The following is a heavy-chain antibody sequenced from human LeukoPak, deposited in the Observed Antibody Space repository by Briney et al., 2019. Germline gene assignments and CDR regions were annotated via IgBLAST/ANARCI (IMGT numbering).Heavy chain of an antibody. CDR2: INPNSGGT. CDR1: GYTFTDHY. D-gene: IGHD6-6*01. V-gene: IGHV1-2*06. J-gene: IGHJ4*02. Sequence: ASVKVSCKASGYTFTDHYMHWVRQAHGQGLEWMGRINPNSGGTNYAKKFQGRVTMTRDTSISTVYMELSGLRSDDTAVYYCATDGVAAHKQDYWGQGSLVSVSS. CDR3: ATDGVAAHKQDY.